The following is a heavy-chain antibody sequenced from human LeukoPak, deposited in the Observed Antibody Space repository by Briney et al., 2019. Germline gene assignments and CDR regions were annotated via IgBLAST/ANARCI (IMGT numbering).Heavy chain of an antibody. CDR2: IYHSGST. V-gene: IGHV4-4*02. CDR3: ARGRYFDWTSDY. J-gene: IGHJ4*02. CDR1: GGSISSSNW. Sequence: SETLSLTCAVSGGSISSSNWWSWGRPPPGKGLEWIGEIYHSGSTNYNPSLKSRVTISVDKSKNQFSLKLSSVTAADTAVYYCARGRYFDWTSDYWGQGTLVTVSS. D-gene: IGHD3-9*01.